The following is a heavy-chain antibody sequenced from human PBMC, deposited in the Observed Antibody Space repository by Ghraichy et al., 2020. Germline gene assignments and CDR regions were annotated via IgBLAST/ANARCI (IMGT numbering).Heavy chain of an antibody. J-gene: IGHJ6*02. Sequence: GGSLRLSCAASGFTFSSYSMNWVRQAPGKGLEWVSSISSSSSYIYYADSVKGRFTISRDNAKNSLYLQMNSLRAEDTAVYYCARDTAPGPIVATYYGMDVWGQGTTVTVSS. CDR3: ARDTAPGPIVATYYGMDV. V-gene: IGHV3-21*01. CDR2: ISSSSSYI. CDR1: GFTFSSYS. D-gene: IGHD5-12*01.